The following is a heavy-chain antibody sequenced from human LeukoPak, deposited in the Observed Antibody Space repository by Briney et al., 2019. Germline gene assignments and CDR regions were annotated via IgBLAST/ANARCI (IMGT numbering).Heavy chain of an antibody. J-gene: IGHJ4*02. V-gene: IGHV3-21*01. Sequence: GGSLRLSCAASGFTFSSYSMSWVRQAPGEGLEWVSFIGSSSGYIYYADSAKGRFTISRDNAKNSLYLQMNSLRAEDTAVYYCARDREARMVRGVNPTDYWGQGTLVTVSS. D-gene: IGHD3-10*01. CDR3: ARDREARMVRGVNPTDY. CDR1: GFTFSSYS. CDR2: IGSSSGYI.